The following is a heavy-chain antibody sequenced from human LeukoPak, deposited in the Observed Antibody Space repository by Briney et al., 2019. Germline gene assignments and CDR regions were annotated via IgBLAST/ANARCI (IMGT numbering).Heavy chain of an antibody. J-gene: IGHJ4*02. CDR3: ARELYCSNFACSFDS. CDR1: GDSVSSVSVA. V-gene: IGHV6-1*01. CDR2: TYYRSQWYN. D-gene: IGHD2-2*01. Sequence: SQTLSLTCAISGDSVSSVSVAWNWIRQSPSRGLEWLGRTYYRSQWYNEYALSLRSRITINADTSKNQFSLHLNSVTPEDTAVYYCARELYCSNFACSFDSWGQGTLVTVSS.